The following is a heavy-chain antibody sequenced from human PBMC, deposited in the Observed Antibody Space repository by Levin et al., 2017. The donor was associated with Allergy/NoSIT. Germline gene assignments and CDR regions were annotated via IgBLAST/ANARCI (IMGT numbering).Heavy chain of an antibody. CDR2: ITSDGTNI. D-gene: IGHD6-13*01. J-gene: IGHJ4*02. CDR3: ARGAQHY. V-gene: IGHV3-30*03. Sequence: GGSLRLSCAASGFTFSTYGMQWVRQAPGKGLEWVALITSDGTNIYYADSVKGRFTISRDNSKNILSLQMTFLRPEDAAFYYCARGAQHYWGQGPRVSVSS. CDR1: GFTFSTYG.